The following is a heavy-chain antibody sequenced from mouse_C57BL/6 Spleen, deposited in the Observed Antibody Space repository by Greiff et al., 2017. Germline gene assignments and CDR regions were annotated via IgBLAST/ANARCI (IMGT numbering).Heavy chain of an antibody. D-gene: IGHD2-5*01. J-gene: IGHJ4*01. CDR1: GYTFTSYW. V-gene: IGHV1-52*01. CDR3: ARRRDSNYDAMDY. CDR2: IDPSDSET. Sequence: QVQLKQPGAELVRPGSSVKLSCKASGYTFTSYWMHWVKQRPIQGLEWIGNIDPSDSETHYNQKFKDKATLTVDKSSSTAYMQLSSLTSEDSAVYYCARRRDSNYDAMDYWGQGTSVTVSS.